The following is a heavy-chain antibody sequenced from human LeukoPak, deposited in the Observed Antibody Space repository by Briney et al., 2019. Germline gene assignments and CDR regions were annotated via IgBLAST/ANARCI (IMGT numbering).Heavy chain of an antibody. Sequence: PSETLSLTCTVSGGSISSSSYYWGWIRQPPGKGLEWIGSISYSGSTYYNPSLRGRVTISGATSKNQFSLKLSSVTAADTAVYYCARSRQWLVRGVDYWGQGTLVTVSS. CDR1: GGSISSSSYY. CDR3: ARSRQWLVRGVDY. CDR2: ISYSGST. V-gene: IGHV4-39*01. D-gene: IGHD6-19*01. J-gene: IGHJ4*02.